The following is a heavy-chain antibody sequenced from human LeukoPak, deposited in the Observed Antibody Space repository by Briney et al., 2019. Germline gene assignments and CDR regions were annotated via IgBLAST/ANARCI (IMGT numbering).Heavy chain of an antibody. CDR1: GFTFSNYG. D-gene: IGHD3-3*01. J-gene: IGHJ4*02. Sequence: GGPLRLSCAASGFTFSNYGMSWVRQAPGKGLEWVSTISTSGATTYYADSVKGRFTISRDNSKNTLYLQMNSLRAEDTAVYYCAKAADPISFGVVIRQSDYWGQGTLVTVSS. CDR3: AKAADPISFGVVIRQSDY. CDR2: ISTSGATT. V-gene: IGHV3-23*01.